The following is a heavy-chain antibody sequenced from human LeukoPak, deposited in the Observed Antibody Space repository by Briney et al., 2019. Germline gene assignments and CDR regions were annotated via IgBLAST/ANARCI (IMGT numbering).Heavy chain of an antibody. CDR1: GFTFSTYN. D-gene: IGHD1-26*01. CDR3: ARATWDPNYYYYMDV. J-gene: IGHJ6*03. CDR2: ITISSSYI. Sequence: GGSLRLSCAASGFTFSTYNMNWVRQAPPKGLEWVSSITISSSYIYYADSVKGRFTISRDNAKNSLFLQMNSLRAEDTAVYFCARATWDPNYYYYMDVWGKGTTVTVSS. V-gene: IGHV3-21*01.